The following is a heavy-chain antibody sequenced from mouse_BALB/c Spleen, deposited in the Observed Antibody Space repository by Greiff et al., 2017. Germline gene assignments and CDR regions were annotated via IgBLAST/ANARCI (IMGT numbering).Heavy chain of an antibody. Sequence: QVQLKESGAELAKPGASVKMSCKASGYTFTSYWMHWVKQRPGQGLEWIGYINPSTGYTEYNQKFKDKATLTADKSSSTAYMQLSSLTSEDSAVYYCASYGSRDAMDYWGQGTSVTVSS. D-gene: IGHD1-1*01. CDR1: GYTFTSYW. V-gene: IGHV1-7*01. CDR3: ASYGSRDAMDY. CDR2: INPSTGYT. J-gene: IGHJ4*01.